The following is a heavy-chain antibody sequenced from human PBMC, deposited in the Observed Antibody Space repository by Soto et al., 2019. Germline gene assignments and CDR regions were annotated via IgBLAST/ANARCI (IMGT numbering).Heavy chain of an antibody. V-gene: IGHV3-23*01. Sequence: GGSLRLSCTASGFTFSSYGMGWVRQAPGKGLQWVSTIRGDGGQTHYTDSVKGRFSISRDNSKNTVYLQMDSLRAEDTAMYFCARDVGLDSDDFFAYWGQGTKVTVYS. D-gene: IGHD3-9*01. CDR3: ARDVGLDSDDFFAY. J-gene: IGHJ4*02. CDR2: IRGDGGQT. CDR1: GFTFSSYG.